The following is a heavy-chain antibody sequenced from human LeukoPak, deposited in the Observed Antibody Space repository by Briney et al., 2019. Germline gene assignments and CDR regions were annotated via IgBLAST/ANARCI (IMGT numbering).Heavy chain of an antibody. V-gene: IGHV3-30*02. Sequence: PGGSLRLSCAASGFTFSSYGMHWVRQAPGKGLEWVAFIRYDGSNKYYADSVKGRFTISRDNSKNTLYLQMNSLRAEDTAVYYCAKDRYYYDIKGGFDYWGQGTLVTVSS. CDR3: AKDRYYYDIKGGFDY. CDR2: IRYDGSNK. CDR1: GFTFSSYG. J-gene: IGHJ4*02. D-gene: IGHD3-22*01.